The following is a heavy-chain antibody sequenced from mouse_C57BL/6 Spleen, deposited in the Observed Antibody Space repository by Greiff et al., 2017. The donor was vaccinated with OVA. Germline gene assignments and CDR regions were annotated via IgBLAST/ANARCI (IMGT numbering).Heavy chain of an antibody. J-gene: IGHJ3*01. V-gene: IGHV1-82*01. Sequence: QVQLQQSGPELVKPGASVKISCKASGYAFRSSWMNWVKQRPGKGLEWIGRIYPGDGDTNYNGKFKGKATLTADKSSSTAYMQLSSLTSEDSAVYFCAREGIYYGYGWCAYWGQGTLVTVSA. CDR1: GYAFRSSW. CDR3: AREGIYYGYGWCAY. D-gene: IGHD2-2*01. CDR2: IYPGDGDT.